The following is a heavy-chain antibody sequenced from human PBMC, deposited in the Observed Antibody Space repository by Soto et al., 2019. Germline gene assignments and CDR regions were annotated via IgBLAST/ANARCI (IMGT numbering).Heavy chain of an antibody. CDR2: ISGGSTFI. J-gene: IGHJ4*02. CDR3: VRDGDSSSGWYYNGKYFDF. V-gene: IGHV3-21*01. D-gene: IGHD6-19*01. CDR1: GFSLRGYT. Sequence: GGSLRLSCAASGFSLRGYTMSWVRQAPGKGLRWVSSISGGSTFIKYTDSVKGRFTVSRDNAKNSLNLHMDYLRVEDMGVYYCVRDGDSSSGWYYNGKYFDFWGLGTLVTVSS.